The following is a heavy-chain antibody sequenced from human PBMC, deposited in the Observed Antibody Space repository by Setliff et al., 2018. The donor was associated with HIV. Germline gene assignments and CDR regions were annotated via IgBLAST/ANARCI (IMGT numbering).Heavy chain of an antibody. J-gene: IGHJ4*02. D-gene: IGHD3-10*01. Sequence: WASVKVSCKVSGYTLTEVSMHQVRQAPGQSLEWMGWINVGNGDTKYSQEFQGRVTITRDTSANTAYMELSSLRSDDMAVYFCARGALLGVFDFDHWGQGTLVTVSS. CDR1: GYTLTEVS. V-gene: IGHV1-3*03. CDR2: INVGNGDT. CDR3: ARGALLGVFDFDH.